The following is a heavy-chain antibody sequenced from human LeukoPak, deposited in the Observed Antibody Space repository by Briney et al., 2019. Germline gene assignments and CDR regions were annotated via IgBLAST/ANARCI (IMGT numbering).Heavy chain of an antibody. CDR2: ISGSGGST. Sequence: GGSLRLSCAASGFTFSSYGMSWVRQAPGKGLEWVSAISGSGGSTYYADSVKGRFTISRDNSKNSLYLQMNSLRAEDTAVYYCARRAGAYSHPYDYWGQGTLVTVSS. CDR3: ARRAGAYSHPYDY. D-gene: IGHD4/OR15-4a*01. CDR1: GFTFSSYG. V-gene: IGHV3-23*01. J-gene: IGHJ4*02.